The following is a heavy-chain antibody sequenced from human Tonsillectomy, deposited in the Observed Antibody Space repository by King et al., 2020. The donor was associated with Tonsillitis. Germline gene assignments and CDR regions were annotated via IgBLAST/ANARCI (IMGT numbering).Heavy chain of an antibody. V-gene: IGHV3-7*01. CDR2: IKQDGSEK. CDR3: ARDGAGYSYGYSHFDY. D-gene: IGHD5-18*01. J-gene: IGHJ4*02. CDR1: GFILSGYW. Sequence: VQLVESGGGLVQPGGSLRLSCAASGFILSGYWMSWVRQAPGKGLEWVANIKQDGSEKYYVGSVKGRFTISRDNAENSLYLQMNSLTAEDTAVYYCARDGAGYSYGYSHFDYWGQGTLVTVSS.